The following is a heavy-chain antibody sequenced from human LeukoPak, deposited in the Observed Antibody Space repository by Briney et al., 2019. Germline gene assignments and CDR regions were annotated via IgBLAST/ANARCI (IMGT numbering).Heavy chain of an antibody. J-gene: IGHJ4*02. D-gene: IGHD3-10*01. V-gene: IGHV3-30*03. CDR1: GFTFSTYG. CDR2: ISYDGSTK. Sequence: GGSPRLSCAASGFTFSTYGMHWVRQAPGKGLEWVALISYDGSTKYYADSVKGRFTVSRDNSENTLYLQMNSLRAEDTAVYYCSYFGFWGQGARVTVS. CDR3: SYFGF.